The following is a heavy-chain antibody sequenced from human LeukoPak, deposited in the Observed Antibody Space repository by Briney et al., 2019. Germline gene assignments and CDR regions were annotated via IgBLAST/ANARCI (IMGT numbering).Heavy chain of an antibody. CDR2: IYPDDSDT. D-gene: IGHD1-26*01. V-gene: IGHV5-51*01. CDR3: ARTYSGSYYGLDY. CDR1: GYSFAKYW. J-gene: IGHJ4*02. Sequence: GESLKISCQGSGYSFAKYWIGWVRQMPGKDPAWMGIIYPDDSDTRYSPSFQGQVTISADKSISTAYLQWSSLKASDTAMYYCARTYSGSYYGLDYWGQGTLVTVSS.